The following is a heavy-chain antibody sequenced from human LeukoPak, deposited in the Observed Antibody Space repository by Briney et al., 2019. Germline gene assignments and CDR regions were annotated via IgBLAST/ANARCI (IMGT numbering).Heavy chain of an antibody. V-gene: IGHV3-43D*04. CDR3: AKDKVYGGFGPILGGYYYGMDV. CDR1: VFPFDVYS. J-gene: IGHJ6*04. CDR2: IIWGGEYT. Sequence: LPGGSLRLSCGASVFPFDVYSVHWVRQARGRGLEWVSFIIWGGEYTFYAVSVKGRFTISRDNRRHTLYMQMNSLRAEDTALYYCAKDKVYGGFGPILGGYYYGMDVWGKGTTVTVSS. D-gene: IGHD5-12*01.